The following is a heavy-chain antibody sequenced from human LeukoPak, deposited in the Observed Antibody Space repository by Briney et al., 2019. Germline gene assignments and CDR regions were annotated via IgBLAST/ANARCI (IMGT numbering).Heavy chain of an antibody. J-gene: IGHJ5*02. V-gene: IGHV4-61*01. Sequence: SETLSLTCTVSGGSVSSNSNYWSWIRQPPAKVLEWIGYNSYFGSASYNPSLKSRVTISVDTSKNQFSLKLSSVTAADTAVYYCARDTPGGYDFWWFDPWGQGTPVTVSS. CDR2: NSYFGSA. CDR3: ARDTPGGYDFWWFDP. D-gene: IGHD5-12*01. CDR1: GGSVSSNSNY.